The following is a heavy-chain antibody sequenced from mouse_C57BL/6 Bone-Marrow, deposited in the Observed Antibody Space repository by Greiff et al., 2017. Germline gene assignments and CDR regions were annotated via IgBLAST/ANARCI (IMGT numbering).Heavy chain of an antibody. CDR3: ARRWLLGAMDY. D-gene: IGHD2-3*01. V-gene: IGHV5-17*01. Sequence: EVQRVESGGGLVKPGGSLKLSCAASGFTFSDYGMHWVRQAPGKGLEWVAYISSGSSTIYYADTVKGRFTISRDNAKNTLFLQMTSLRSEDTAMYYCARRWLLGAMDYWGQGTSVTVSS. J-gene: IGHJ4*01. CDR2: ISSGSSTI. CDR1: GFTFSDYG.